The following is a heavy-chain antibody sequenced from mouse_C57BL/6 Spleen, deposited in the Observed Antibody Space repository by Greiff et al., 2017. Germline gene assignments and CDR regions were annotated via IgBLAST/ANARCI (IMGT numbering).Heavy chain of an antibody. D-gene: IGHD2-5*01. Sequence: EVQLMESGGGLVKPGGSLKLSCAASGFTFSSYAMSWVRQTPEKRLEWVATISDGGSYTYYPDNVKGRFTISRDNAKNNLYLQMSHLKSEDTAMYYCARERDYSNYYAMDYWGQGTSVTVSS. CDR3: ARERDYSNYYAMDY. J-gene: IGHJ4*01. CDR2: ISDGGSYT. CDR1: GFTFSSYA. V-gene: IGHV5-4*01.